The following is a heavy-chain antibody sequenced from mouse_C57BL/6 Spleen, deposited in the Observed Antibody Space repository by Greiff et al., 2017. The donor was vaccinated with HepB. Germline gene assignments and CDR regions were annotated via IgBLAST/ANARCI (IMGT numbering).Heavy chain of an antibody. V-gene: IGHV2-9-1*01. CDR2: IWTGGGT. D-gene: IGHD2-4*01. CDR1: GFSLTSYA. Sequence: VQRVESGPGLVAPSQSLSITCTVSGFSLTSYAISWVRQPPGKGLEWLGVIWTGGGTNYNSALKSRLSISKDNSKSQVFLKMNSLQTDDTARYYCARNYYDYDWAMDYWGQGTSVTVSS. CDR3: ARNYYDYDWAMDY. J-gene: IGHJ4*01.